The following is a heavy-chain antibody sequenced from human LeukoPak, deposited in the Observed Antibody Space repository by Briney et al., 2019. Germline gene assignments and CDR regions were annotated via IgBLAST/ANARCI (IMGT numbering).Heavy chain of an antibody. CDR2: IYYSGST. CDR1: GFTFSSYG. Sequence: PGGSLRLSCAASGFTFSSYGMHWIRQPPGKGLEWIGYIYYSGSTNYNPSLKSRVTISVDTSKNQFSLKLSSVTAADTAVYYCARHELLWFGELSLDAFDIWGQGTMVTVSS. CDR3: ARHELLWFGELSLDAFDI. V-gene: IGHV4-59*08. J-gene: IGHJ3*02. D-gene: IGHD3-10*01.